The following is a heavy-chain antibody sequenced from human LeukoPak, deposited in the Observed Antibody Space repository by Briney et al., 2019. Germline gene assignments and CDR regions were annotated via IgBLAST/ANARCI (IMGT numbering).Heavy chain of an antibody. D-gene: IGHD3-22*01. CDR2: IYYSGSA. J-gene: IGHJ4*02. V-gene: IGHV4-30-4*01. CDR3: ARLQGGRSGYYPFNQ. Sequence: SETLSLTCTVSGGSISGRDYYWSWIRQHPGKGLEWIGYIYYSGSAYYNPSLKSRVTISVDTSKNQFSLKLNSVTAADTAVYYCARLQGGRSGYYPFNQWGQGTLVTVSS. CDR1: GGSISGRDYY.